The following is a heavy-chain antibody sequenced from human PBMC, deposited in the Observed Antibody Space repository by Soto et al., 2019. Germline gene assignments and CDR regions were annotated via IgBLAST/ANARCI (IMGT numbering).Heavy chain of an antibody. CDR3: ARDNYRPQLGGNYYYILDV. J-gene: IGHJ6*02. CDR2: IMPVFRTP. D-gene: IGHD3-10*01. V-gene: IGHV1-69*12. Sequence: QVQLEQSGAEVKKPGSSVKVSCKASGGTFRTAAISWVRQAPGQGLEWMGGIMPVFRTPDYAQKFQGRVTITADESTNTAYMELCGLRSDDTAVYYCARDNYRPQLGGNYYYILDVWGQGTTITVSS. CDR1: GGTFRTAA.